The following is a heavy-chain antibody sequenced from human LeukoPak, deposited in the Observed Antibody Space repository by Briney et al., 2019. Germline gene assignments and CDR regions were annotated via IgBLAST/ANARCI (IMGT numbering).Heavy chain of an antibody. Sequence: PGGSLRLSCAASGLIFRNYAMTWVRQAPGKGLEWVSTVSGKGDETFYADSVQSRFTLSRDNSKNKLFLQMNSLRAEDTAVYYCARALGAGFSWASFGYWGQGTLVTVSS. D-gene: IGHD2/OR15-2a*01. CDR1: GLIFRNYA. J-gene: IGHJ4*02. V-gene: IGHV3-23*01. CDR2: VSGKGDET. CDR3: ARALGAGFSWASFGY.